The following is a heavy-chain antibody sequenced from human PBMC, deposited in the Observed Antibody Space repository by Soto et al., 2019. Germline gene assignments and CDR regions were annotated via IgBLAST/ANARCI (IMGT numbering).Heavy chain of an antibody. D-gene: IGHD2-21*02. J-gene: IGHJ3*02. CDR2: IILILGIA. CDR1: GGTFSSYT. Sequence: QVQLVQSGAEEKKPGSSVKVSCKASGGTFSSYTISWVRQAPGQELEWMGRIILILGIANSAQKCQGRVTIAADKSTSTTYMSLGSLRSEDTAVYYCASRDSVVVTGSQNGDDFDIWGQGTMVSV. V-gene: IGHV1-69*02. CDR3: ASRDSVVVTGSQNGDDFDI.